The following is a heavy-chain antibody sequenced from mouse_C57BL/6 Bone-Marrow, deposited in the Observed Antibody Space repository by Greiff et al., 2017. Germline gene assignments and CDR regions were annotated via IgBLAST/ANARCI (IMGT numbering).Heavy chain of an antibody. J-gene: IGHJ2*01. D-gene: IGHD2-4*01. V-gene: IGHV1-19*01. CDR1: GYTFTDYY. Sequence: EVKLVESGPVLVKPGASVKMSCKASGYTFTDYYMNWVKQSHGQSLEWIGVINPYNGGTSYNQKFKGKATLTVDKSSSTAYMELNSLTSEDSAVYYCAREGLHYYDCDGDYWGQGTTLTVSS. CDR3: AREGLHYYDCDGDY. CDR2: INPYNGGT.